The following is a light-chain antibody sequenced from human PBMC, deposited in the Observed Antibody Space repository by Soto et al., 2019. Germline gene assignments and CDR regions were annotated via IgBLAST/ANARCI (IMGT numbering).Light chain of an antibody. V-gene: IGKV3-11*01. J-gene: IGKJ1*01. CDR1: QSVSSY. CDR2: DAS. Sequence: EIVLTQSPATLSLSPGERATLSCRASQSVSSYLAWYQQKPGQAPRLLIYDASTRATGIPARFSGSGSGTDFPVTITSLEPEDFAVYYGQQRSNWPPTFGQGTKVEIK. CDR3: QQRSNWPPT.